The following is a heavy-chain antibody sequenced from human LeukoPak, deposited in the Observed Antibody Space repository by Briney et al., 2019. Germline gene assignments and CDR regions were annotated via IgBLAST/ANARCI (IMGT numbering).Heavy chain of an antibody. D-gene: IGHD6-13*01. Sequence: SETLSLTCAVYGGSFSGYYWSWIRQPPGKGLEWIGEINHSGSTNYNPSLKSRATISVDTSKNQFSLKLSSVTAADTAVYYCARTAAAGYFDVWGRGTTVTVSS. CDR3: ARTAAAGYFDV. CDR1: GGSFSGYY. J-gene: IGHJ6*04. CDR2: INHSGST. V-gene: IGHV4-34*01.